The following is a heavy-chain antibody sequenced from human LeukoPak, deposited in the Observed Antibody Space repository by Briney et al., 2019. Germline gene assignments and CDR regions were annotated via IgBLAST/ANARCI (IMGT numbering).Heavy chain of an antibody. CDR3: ASRVYDFWSGSHRGYYYYYMDV. V-gene: IGHV4-39*01. CDR1: GGSISSSSYY. D-gene: IGHD3-3*01. J-gene: IGHJ6*03. Sequence: SETLSLTCTVSGGSISSSSYYWGWIRQPPGKGLEWIGSIYYSGSTYYNPSLKSRVTISVDTSKNQFSLKLSSVTAADTVVYYCASRVYDFWSGSHRGYYYYYMDVWGKGTTVTVSS. CDR2: IYYSGST.